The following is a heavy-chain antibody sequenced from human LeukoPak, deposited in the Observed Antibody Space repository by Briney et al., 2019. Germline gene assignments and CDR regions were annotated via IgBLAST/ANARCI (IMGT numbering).Heavy chain of an antibody. CDR1: GFPFNMYS. V-gene: IGHV3-21*06. Sequence: GGSLRLSCAASGFPFNMYSMIWVRQAPGKGLEWVSSISSGGTYIFYADSLKGRFAISRDNGKNSLYLQMNSLRAEDTAVYYCARDYRGSADPRNFDYWGQGTLVTVSS. CDR3: ARDYRGSADPRNFDY. J-gene: IGHJ4*02. D-gene: IGHD5-12*01. CDR2: ISSGGTYI.